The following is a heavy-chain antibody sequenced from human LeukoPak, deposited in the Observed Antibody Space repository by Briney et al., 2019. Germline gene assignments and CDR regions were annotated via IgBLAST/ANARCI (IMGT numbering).Heavy chain of an antibody. J-gene: IGHJ4*02. V-gene: IGHV1-18*01. CDR3: ARDLSARHIVVVVAAPPGY. CDR2: ISAYNGNT. Sequence: EASVKVSCKASGYTFTSYGISWVRQAPGQGLEWMGWISAYNGNTNYAQKLQGRVTMTTDTSTSTAYMELRSLRSDDTAVYYCARDLSARHIVVVVAAPPGYWGQGTLVTVSS. D-gene: IGHD2-15*01. CDR1: GYTFTSYG.